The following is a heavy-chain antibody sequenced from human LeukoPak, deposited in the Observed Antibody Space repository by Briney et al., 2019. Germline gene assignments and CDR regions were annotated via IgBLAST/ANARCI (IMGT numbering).Heavy chain of an antibody. D-gene: IGHD2-15*01. CDR2: IYYSGST. J-gene: IGHJ2*01. CDR3: ARSPVVPAAMQGYCSGGSCYWYFDL. V-gene: IGHV4-59*12. Sequence: SETLSLTCTVSGGSISSYYWSWIRQPPGKGLEWIGYIYYSGSTNYNPSLKSRVTISVDTSKNQFSLKLSSVTAADTAVYYCARSPVVPAAMQGYCSGGSCYWYFDLWGRGTLVTVSS. CDR1: GGSISSYY.